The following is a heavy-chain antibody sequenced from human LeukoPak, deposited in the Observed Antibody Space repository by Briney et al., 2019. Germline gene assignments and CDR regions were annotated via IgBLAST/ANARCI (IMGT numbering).Heavy chain of an antibody. CDR2: ISGSGSST. D-gene: IGHD2-21*02. CDR1: GFTFSSYA. J-gene: IGHJ1*01. V-gene: IGHV3-23*01. Sequence: GGSLRLSCAASGFTFSSYAMSWVRQAPGKGLEWVSAISGSGSSTYYADFVKGRFTISRDNSKNTLYLQMNSLGAEDTAVYYCANGCSSSVDCYSYHLPFQHWGQGTLVTVSS. CDR3: ANGCSSSVDCYSYHLPFQH.